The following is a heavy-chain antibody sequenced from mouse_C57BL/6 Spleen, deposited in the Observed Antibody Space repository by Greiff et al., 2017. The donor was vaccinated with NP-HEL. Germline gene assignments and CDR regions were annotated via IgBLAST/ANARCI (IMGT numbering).Heavy chain of an antibody. V-gene: IGHV5-16*01. Sequence: EVMLVESEGGLVQPGSSMKLSCTASGFTFSDYYMAWVRQVPEKGLEWVANINYDGSSTYYLDSLKSRFIISRDNAKNILYLQMSSLKSEDTATYYCASYGNYAWFAYWGQGTLVTVSA. CDR2: INYDGSST. CDR1: GFTFSDYY. D-gene: IGHD2-1*01. CDR3: ASYGNYAWFAY. J-gene: IGHJ3*01.